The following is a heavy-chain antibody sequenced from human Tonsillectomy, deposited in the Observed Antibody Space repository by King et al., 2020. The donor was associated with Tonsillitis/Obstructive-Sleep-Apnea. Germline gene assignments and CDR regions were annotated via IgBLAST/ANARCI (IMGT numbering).Heavy chain of an antibody. D-gene: IGHD3-3*01. Sequence: VQLVESGGGLVQPGGSLRLSCAASGFTFSSYWMRWVRQAPGKGLVWVSRINSDGSSTSYADSVKGRFTISRDNAKNTLYLQMNSLRAEDTAVYYCARENYDFWSGYHAFDYWGQGTLVTVSS. CDR1: GFTFSSYW. J-gene: IGHJ4*02. V-gene: IGHV3-74*01. CDR2: INSDGSST. CDR3: ARENYDFWSGYHAFDY.